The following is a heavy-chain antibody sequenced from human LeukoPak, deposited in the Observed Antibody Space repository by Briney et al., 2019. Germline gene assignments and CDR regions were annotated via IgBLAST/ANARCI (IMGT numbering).Heavy chain of an antibody. Sequence: SETLSLTCTVSGVSISSYYWSWIRQPPGKGLEWIGYIYYSGSTNYNPSLKSRVTISVDTSKNQFSLKLSSVTAADTAVYYCARGRGYSGYVYEYWGPGTLVTVSS. V-gene: IGHV4-59*01. D-gene: IGHD5-12*01. CDR3: ARGRGYSGYVYEY. J-gene: IGHJ4*02. CDR1: GVSISSYY. CDR2: IYYSGST.